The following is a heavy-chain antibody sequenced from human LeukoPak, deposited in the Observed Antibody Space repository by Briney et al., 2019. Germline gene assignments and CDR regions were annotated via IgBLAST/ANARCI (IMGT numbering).Heavy chain of an antibody. CDR1: GFTLSTYS. J-gene: IGHJ4*02. Sequence: GGSLRLSCAASGFTLSTYSMNWVRQAPGKGLEWVSYISTSSSYIYYADSVKGRFIVSRDNAKNSLYLQMNSLRAEDTAVYYCARGGGDYVYFDYWGQETLVSVSS. CDR2: ISTSSSYI. V-gene: IGHV3-21*01. CDR3: ARGGGDYVYFDY. D-gene: IGHD4-17*01.